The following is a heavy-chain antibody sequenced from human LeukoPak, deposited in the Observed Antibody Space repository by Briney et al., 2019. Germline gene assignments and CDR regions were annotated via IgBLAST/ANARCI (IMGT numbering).Heavy chain of an antibody. J-gene: IGHJ6*03. Sequence: SETLSLTCAVYGGAFSGYYWNWIRQPPGKGLEWIGEINHRGITNYKSSLKSRVTISLDTSKNQFSLKLSSVTAADTAVYYCARVPHYDFWSGYYMEYYYYMDVWGKGTTVTVSS. V-gene: IGHV4-34*01. CDR2: INHRGIT. D-gene: IGHD3-3*01. CDR1: GGAFSGYY. CDR3: ARVPHYDFWSGYYMEYYYYMDV.